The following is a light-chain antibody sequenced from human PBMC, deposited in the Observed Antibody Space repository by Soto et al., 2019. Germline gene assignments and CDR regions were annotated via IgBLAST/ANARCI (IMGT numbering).Light chain of an antibody. CDR1: ESVDFH. Sequence: VLTQSPATLSLSPGKRATLSCRASESVDFHLAWYQQKPGQAPRLLIYDASVRATGTPARFSGSGSGTDFTLTISSLEPEDFAVYYCQQRSNWPSITFGQGTRLEIK. V-gene: IGKV3-11*01. CDR2: DAS. CDR3: QQRSNWPSIT. J-gene: IGKJ5*01.